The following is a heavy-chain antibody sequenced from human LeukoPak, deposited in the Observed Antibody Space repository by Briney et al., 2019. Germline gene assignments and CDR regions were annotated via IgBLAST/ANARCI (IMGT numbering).Heavy chain of an antibody. CDR2: IYHSGST. CDR3: ARMLLHTMIVAN. V-gene: IGHV4-38-2*02. Sequence: SETLSLTCTASGYSISSGYYWGWIRQPPGKGLEWIGSIYHSGSTYYNPSLKSRVTISVDTSKNQFSLKLSSVTAADTAVYYCARMLLHTMIVANWGQGTLVTVSS. CDR1: GYSISSGYY. D-gene: IGHD3-22*01. J-gene: IGHJ4*02.